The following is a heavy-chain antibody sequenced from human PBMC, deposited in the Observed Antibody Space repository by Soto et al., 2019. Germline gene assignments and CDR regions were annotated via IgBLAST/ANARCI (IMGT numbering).Heavy chain of an antibody. CDR1: GFTFSSYA. D-gene: IGHD6-19*01. V-gene: IGHV3-30-3*01. J-gene: IGHJ4*02. CDR3: ARSSYSGGLFRYFDY. Sequence: GGSLRLSCAASGFTFSSYAMHWVRQAPGKGLEWVAVISYDGSNKYYADSVKGRFTISRDNSRNTLYLQMNSLRAEDTAVYYCARSSYSGGLFRYFDYWSQGTLVTVS. CDR2: ISYDGSNK.